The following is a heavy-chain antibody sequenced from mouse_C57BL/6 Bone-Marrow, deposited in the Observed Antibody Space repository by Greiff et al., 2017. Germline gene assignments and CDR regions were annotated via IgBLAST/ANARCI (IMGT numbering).Heavy chain of an antibody. D-gene: IGHD3-2*02. CDR1: GFTFSNYW. CDR2: IRLKSDNYAT. Sequence: EVQLQESGGGLVQPGGSMKLSCVASGFTFSNYWMNWVRQSPEKGLEWVAQIRLKSDNYATHYAESVKGKFTISRDDSKSSVYLQMNNLRAEDTGVYYCTSTYFTQVWFWGQGTLVTVSA. CDR3: TSTYFTQVWF. V-gene: IGHV6-3*01. J-gene: IGHJ3*01.